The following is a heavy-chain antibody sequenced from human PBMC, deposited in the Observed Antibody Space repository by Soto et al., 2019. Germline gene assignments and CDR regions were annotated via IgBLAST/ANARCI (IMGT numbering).Heavy chain of an antibody. Sequence: ASVKISCKAFGYTFTSYAIHWVRQAPGQRLEWMGWINAGNGDTNYPQKLQGRVTMTTDTSTSTAYVELRSLRSDDTAVYYCARDEGLRYFDWLLDYWGQGTLVTVSS. D-gene: IGHD3-9*01. CDR3: ARDEGLRYFDWLLDY. V-gene: IGHV1-3*01. J-gene: IGHJ4*02. CDR1: GYTFTSYA. CDR2: INAGNGDT.